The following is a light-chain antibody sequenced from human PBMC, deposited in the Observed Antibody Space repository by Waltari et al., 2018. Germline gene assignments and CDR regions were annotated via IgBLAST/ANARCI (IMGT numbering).Light chain of an antibody. J-gene: IGLJ3*02. CDR1: SANIGTPYA. CDR3: QSYDSSLRGSRV. V-gene: IGLV1-40*01. CDR2: GNA. Sequence: QSVLTQPPSVSGAPGQRVTISCTGSSANIGTPYAVPVYQQVPGPAPKLHMDGNANRAPGVPDRSSASRSGTSASLAITGLQAEDEADYYCQSYDSSLRGSRVFGGGTKLTVL.